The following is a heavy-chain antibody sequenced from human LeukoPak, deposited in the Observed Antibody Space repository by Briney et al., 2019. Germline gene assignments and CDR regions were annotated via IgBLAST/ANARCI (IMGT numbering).Heavy chain of an antibody. D-gene: IGHD2-2*01. Sequence: SVKVSCKAPGGTFSIDAISSVRQAPGQGLEWMGGIIPIFGTANYAQKFQGRVTITTDESTSTAYMEQSSLRSEDTSVYYFPSGSAPRYCSSTSCPAAAFDIWGQGTMVTVSS. J-gene: IGHJ3*02. V-gene: IGHV1-69*05. CDR1: GGTFSIDA. CDR3: PSGSAPRYCSSTSCPAAAFDI. CDR2: IIPIFGTA.